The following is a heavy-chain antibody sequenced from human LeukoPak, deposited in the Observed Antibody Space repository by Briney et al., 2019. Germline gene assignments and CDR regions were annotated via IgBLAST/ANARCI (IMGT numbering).Heavy chain of an antibody. CDR3: ARDRPMVRGGFDP. D-gene: IGHD3-10*01. V-gene: IGHV1-2*06. Sequence: ASVKVSCKASGYTFTGYYMHWVRQAPGQGLEWMGRINPNSGGTNYAQKFQGRVTMTRDTSISTAYMELSRLRSDDTAVYYRARDRPMVRGGFDPWGQGTLVTVSS. CDR2: INPNSGGT. J-gene: IGHJ5*02. CDR1: GYTFTGYY.